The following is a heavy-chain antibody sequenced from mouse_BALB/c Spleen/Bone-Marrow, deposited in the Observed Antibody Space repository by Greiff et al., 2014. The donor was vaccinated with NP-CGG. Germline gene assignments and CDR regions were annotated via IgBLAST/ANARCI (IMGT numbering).Heavy chain of an antibody. V-gene: IGHV14-3*02. J-gene: IGHJ2*01. CDR1: GFNIKDTY. Sequence: VQLQQSGAELVKPGASVILSCTASGFNIKDTYIHWVKVRPEQGLEWIGRIEPANGNTKYDPKFQGKATITADTSSNTAYMHLSSLTSEDTAVYYCARRGDWAYWGQGTTLTVSA. CDR3: ARRGDWAY. CDR2: IEPANGNT.